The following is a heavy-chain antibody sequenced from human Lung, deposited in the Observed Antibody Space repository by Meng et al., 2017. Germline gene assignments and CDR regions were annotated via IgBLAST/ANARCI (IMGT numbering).Heavy chain of an antibody. V-gene: IGHV1-18*01. CDR1: DYTFTGYG. D-gene: IGHD1-26*01. CDR3: ARGTPGRSYANY. CDR2: LGAHDGDT. J-gene: IGHJ4*02. Sequence: QVHPVQAGPEVKKRGASVKVSCQASDYTFTGYGVSWGRQAPGQGLGWMAWLGAHDGDTSFGPKFQGRVTVTADRPTATAYMELRSLRFDDTAVYYCARGTPGRSYANYWGPGTLVTVSS.